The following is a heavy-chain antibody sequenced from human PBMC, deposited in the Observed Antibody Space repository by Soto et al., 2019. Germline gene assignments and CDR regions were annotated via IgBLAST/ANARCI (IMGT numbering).Heavy chain of an antibody. J-gene: IGHJ6*03. V-gene: IGHV3-7*01. CDR1: GFTFSSYW. CDR3: ARGVVPAAPLSHYYYYYMDV. CDR2: IKQDGSEK. Sequence: GGSLRLSCAASGFTFSSYWMSWVRQAPGKGLEWVANIKQDGSEKYYVDSVKGRFTISRDNAKNSLYLQMNSLRAEDTAVYYCARGVVPAAPLSHYYYYYMDVWGKGTTVTVSS. D-gene: IGHD2-2*01.